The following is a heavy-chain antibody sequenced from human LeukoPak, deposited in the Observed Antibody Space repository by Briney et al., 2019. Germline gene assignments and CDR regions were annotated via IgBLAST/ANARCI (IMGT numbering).Heavy chain of an antibody. Sequence: SETLSLTCAVYGGSFSCYYWSWIRQPPGKGLEWIGDINHSGSTNYNPSLKSRVTISVDTSKNQFSLKLSSVTAADTAVYYCARVPGVPAAIRLARWFDPWGQGTLVTVSS. V-gene: IGHV4-34*01. CDR1: GGSFSCYY. CDR2: INHSGST. CDR3: ARVPGVPAAIRLARWFDP. J-gene: IGHJ5*02. D-gene: IGHD2-2*02.